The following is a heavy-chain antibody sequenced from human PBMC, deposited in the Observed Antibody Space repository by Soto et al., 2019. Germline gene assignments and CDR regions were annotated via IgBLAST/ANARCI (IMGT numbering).Heavy chain of an antibody. J-gene: IGHJ4*02. D-gene: IGHD5-18*01. Sequence: QVPLQESGPGLVKPSETLSLTCIVSGGSISNYYWSWIRQPPGKGLEWIGYIYYSGSTNYNPSLTSRVTISVDTSKNQFSLKLSSVTAADTAVYYCARHRYSYGVYYFDYWGQGTLVTVSS. CDR2: IYYSGST. V-gene: IGHV4-59*08. CDR3: ARHRYSYGVYYFDY. CDR1: GGSISNYY.